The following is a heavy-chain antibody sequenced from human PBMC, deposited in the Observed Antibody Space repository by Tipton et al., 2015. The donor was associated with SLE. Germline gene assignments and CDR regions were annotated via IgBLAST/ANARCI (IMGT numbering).Heavy chain of an antibody. J-gene: IGHJ5*02. V-gene: IGHV3-48*04. D-gene: IGHD4-17*01. CDR2: ISSSGSTI. Sequence: SLRLSCAASGFTFSSYSMNWVRQAPGKGLEWVSSISSSGSTIYYADSVKGRFTISRDNAKNSLYLQMNSLRAEDTAVYYCARAQAVTTGTRVRWFDPWGQGTLVTVSS. CDR1: GFTFSSYS. CDR3: ARAQAVTTGTRVRWFDP.